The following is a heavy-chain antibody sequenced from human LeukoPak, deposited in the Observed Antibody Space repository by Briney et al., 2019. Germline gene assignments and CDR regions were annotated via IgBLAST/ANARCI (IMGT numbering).Heavy chain of an antibody. D-gene: IGHD2-2*01. CDR2: ISGSGGST. J-gene: IGHJ5*02. CDR1: GFTFSSYA. CDR3: AKDCSSTSCFLYEP. Sequence: PGGSLRLSCAASGFTFSSYAMSWVRQAPGKGLEWVSAISGSGGSTYYADSVTGRLTISRDNSKNTLYLQMNSLRAEDTAVYYCAKDCSSTSCFLYEPWDQGTLVTVSS. V-gene: IGHV3-23*01.